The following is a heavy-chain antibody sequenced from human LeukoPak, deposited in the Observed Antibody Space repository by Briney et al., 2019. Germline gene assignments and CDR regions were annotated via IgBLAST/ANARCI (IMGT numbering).Heavy chain of an antibody. V-gene: IGHV3-7*01. D-gene: IGHD6-19*01. J-gene: IGHJ4*02. CDR2: IKQDGSEK. CDR1: GFTVSSHW. CDR3: AREPHIAVVTHFDY. Sequence: GGSLRLSCAASGFTVSSHWMSWVRQAPGKGLEWVANIKQDGSEKYYVDSVKGRFTISRDNAKNPLFLHMNSLRVEDTAVYYCAREPHIAVVTHFDYWGQGTLVTVSS.